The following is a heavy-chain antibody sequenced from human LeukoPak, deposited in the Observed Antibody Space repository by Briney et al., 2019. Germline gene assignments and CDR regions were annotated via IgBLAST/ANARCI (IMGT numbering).Heavy chain of an antibody. V-gene: IGHV3-30*03. CDR2: ISYDGSNK. CDR1: GFTFSSYW. J-gene: IGHJ5*02. Sequence: GGSLRLSCAASGFTFSSYWMSWVRQAPGKGLEWVAVISYDGSNKYYADSVKGRFTISRDNSKNTLYLQMNSLRAEDTAVYYCARDSRVFGVADNWFDPWGQGTLVTVSS. D-gene: IGHD3-3*01. CDR3: ARDSRVFGVADNWFDP.